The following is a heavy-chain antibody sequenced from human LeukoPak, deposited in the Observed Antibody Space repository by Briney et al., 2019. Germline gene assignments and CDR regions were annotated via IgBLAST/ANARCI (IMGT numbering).Heavy chain of an antibody. CDR3: AGRPGDSPHYFDY. J-gene: IGHJ4*02. CDR2: ISGSGTNT. V-gene: IGHV3-23*01. Sequence: TGGSLRLSCAVSGITFSSCGMSWVRQAPGKGLEWVSGISGSGTNTYYADSVKSRFTISRDNSKNTLFLHMNSLRAEDTALYYCAGRPGDSPHYFDYWGQGALVTVSS. CDR1: GITFSSCG. D-gene: IGHD6-6*01.